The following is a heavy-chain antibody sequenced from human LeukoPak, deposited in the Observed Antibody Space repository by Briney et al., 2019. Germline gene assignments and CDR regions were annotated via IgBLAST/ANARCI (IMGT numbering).Heavy chain of an antibody. CDR2: IIPIFGTA. CDR1: GGTFSSYA. Sequence: GASVKVSCKASGGTFSSYAISWVRQAPGQGLEWMGGIIPIFGTANYAQKFQGRVTITADKSTSTAYMELSSLRSEDTAVYYCATSHWEEVIWFDPWGQGTLVTVSS. V-gene: IGHV1-69*06. D-gene: IGHD1-26*01. J-gene: IGHJ5*02. CDR3: ATSHWEEVIWFDP.